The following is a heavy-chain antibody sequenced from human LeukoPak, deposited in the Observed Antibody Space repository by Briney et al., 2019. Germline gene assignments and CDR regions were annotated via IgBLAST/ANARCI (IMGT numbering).Heavy chain of an antibody. CDR3: ARDGHYYYIDV. J-gene: IGHJ6*03. CDR2: IYYSGST. Sequence: SETLSVTCTVSGGSISSYYWSWIRQPPGKGLEWIGYIYYSGSTNYNPSLKSRVTISVDTSKNQFSLKLSSVTAADTAVYYCARDGHYYYIDVGGKGTTVTVSS. CDR1: GGSISSYY. V-gene: IGHV4-59*01.